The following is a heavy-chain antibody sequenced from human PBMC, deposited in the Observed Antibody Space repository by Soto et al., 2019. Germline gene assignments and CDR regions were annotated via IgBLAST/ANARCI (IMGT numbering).Heavy chain of an antibody. J-gene: IGHJ6*02. D-gene: IGHD2-2*02. Sequence: PSETLSLTCSVFSGSISGSYWSWIRQSPWTGLEWLGYVYYTGSTNYSPSLRSRVSISVDTSKNEFSLRLSSVTAADTAVYFCARSLTEGYRTITGCYTRPLYGMDVWGQGTTVTVS. CDR1: SGSISGSY. V-gene: IGHV4-59*01. CDR3: ARSLTEGYRTITGCYTRPLYGMDV. CDR2: VYYTGST.